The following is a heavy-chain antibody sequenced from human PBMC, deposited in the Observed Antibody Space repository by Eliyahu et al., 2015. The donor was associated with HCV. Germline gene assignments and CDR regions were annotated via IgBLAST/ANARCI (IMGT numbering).Heavy chain of an antibody. J-gene: IGHJ4*02. CDR1: GFTFSSYV. CDR3: AKDLAQSLAPDY. V-gene: IGHV3-23*01. CDR2: IGTVGDT. Sequence: EVQLLESGGGLVQPGGSLRLSCAASGFTFSSYVMNWVRQAPGKGLEWVSTIGTVGDTFYADSVRGRFTISRDNSKNTLYLQLNNLRAEDTAVYYCAKDLAQSLAPDYWGQGTLVTVSS.